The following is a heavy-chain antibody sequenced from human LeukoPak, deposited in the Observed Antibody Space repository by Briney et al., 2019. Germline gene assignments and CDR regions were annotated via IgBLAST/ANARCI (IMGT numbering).Heavy chain of an antibody. CDR1: GGSISSYY. V-gene: IGHV4-4*07. J-gene: IGHJ3*02. CDR2: LYSSGDT. CDR3: ARVRGVDDAFDI. Sequence: SETLSLTCIVSGGSISSYYWSWIRQPAGKGLEWIGRLYSSGDTNYNPSLKSRVTISVDTSKNQFSLKLSSVTAADTAVYYCARVRGVDDAFDIWGQGTMVTVSS. D-gene: IGHD3-10*01.